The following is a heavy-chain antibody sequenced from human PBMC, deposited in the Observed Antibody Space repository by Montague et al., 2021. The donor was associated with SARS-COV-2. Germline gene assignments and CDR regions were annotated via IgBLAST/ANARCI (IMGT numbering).Heavy chain of an antibody. Sequence: SETRSLTCTVSGGSISSYYWSWIRQPPGKGLEWIGYIYYTGSTKYNPSLKSRVTMSLDRPTNRFSLRLNSVTAADTAMYYCARAQNTCFIANCVNYFDIWGLGALVTVSS. V-gene: IGHV4-59*01. D-gene: IGHD1-1*01. CDR3: ARAQNTCFIANCVNYFDI. CDR1: GGSISSYY. J-gene: IGHJ4*02. CDR2: IYYTGST.